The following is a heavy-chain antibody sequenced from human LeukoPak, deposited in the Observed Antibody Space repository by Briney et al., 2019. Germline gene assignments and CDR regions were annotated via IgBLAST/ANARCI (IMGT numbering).Heavy chain of an antibody. CDR2: IYYSGST. V-gene: IGHV4-39*01. CDR1: GGSISSSSYY. J-gene: IGHJ5*02. Sequence: SETLSLTCTVSGGSISSSSYYWGWIRQPPGKGLEWIGSIYYSGSTYYNPSLKSRVTISVDTSKNQFCLKLRSVIAADTAVYYCASANWFDPWGQGTLVTVSS. CDR3: ASANWFDP.